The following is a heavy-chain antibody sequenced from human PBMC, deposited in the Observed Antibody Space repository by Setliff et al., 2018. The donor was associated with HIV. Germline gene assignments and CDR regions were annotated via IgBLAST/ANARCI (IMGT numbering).Heavy chain of an antibody. J-gene: IGHJ6*03. CDR1: GFTFRSYW. CDR2: INKDGSQT. CDR3: TRNIGSGTYWGSWYYMDV. V-gene: IGHV3-7*03. D-gene: IGHD1-26*01. Sequence: PGGSLRLSCATSGFTFRSYWMSWVRQAPGKGLEWVANINKDGSQTYYVDSVKGRFTISRDTAKNSLFLQMNSLRAEDTAMYYCTRNIGSGTYWGSWYYMDVWGKGTTVTVSS.